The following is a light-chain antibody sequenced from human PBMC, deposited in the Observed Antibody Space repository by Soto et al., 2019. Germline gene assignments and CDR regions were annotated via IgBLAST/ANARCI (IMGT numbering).Light chain of an antibody. Sequence: EIVMTQSPATLSVSPGERATLSCRASPSVSSNLAWYQQKPGQAPRLLIYGASTRATGIPARFSVSGSGTEFTLTISSLQSEDFAVYDCQQYNNWPLTFGQGTKVEIK. CDR3: QQYNNWPLT. J-gene: IGKJ1*01. V-gene: IGKV3-15*01. CDR1: PSVSSN. CDR2: GAS.